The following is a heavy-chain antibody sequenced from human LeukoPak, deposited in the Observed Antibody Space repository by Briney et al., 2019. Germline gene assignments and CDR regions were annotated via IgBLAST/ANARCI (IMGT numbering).Heavy chain of an antibody. Sequence: GESLRTSCKGSGYSFTSYWIGWVRQMSGKGLEWMGIIYPGDSDTRYSPSFQGQVTISADKSISTAYLQWSSLKASDTAMYYCARPLNGYSSSWYYWGQGTLVTVSS. J-gene: IGHJ4*02. CDR1: GYSFTSYW. V-gene: IGHV5-51*01. CDR3: ARPLNGYSSSWYY. CDR2: IYPGDSDT. D-gene: IGHD6-13*01.